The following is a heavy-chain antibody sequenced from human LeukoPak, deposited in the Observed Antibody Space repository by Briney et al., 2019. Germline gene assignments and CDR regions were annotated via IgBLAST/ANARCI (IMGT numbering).Heavy chain of an antibody. V-gene: IGHV3-30*04. J-gene: IGHJ5*02. D-gene: IGHD1-26*01. CDR1: GFTFSSYA. Sequence: GGSPRLSCAASGFTFSSYAMHWVRQAPGKGLEGVAVISYDGSNKYYADSVKGRFTISRDNSKNTLYLQMNSLRAEDTAVYYCARSTTAPDNWFDPWGQGTLVTVSS. CDR3: ARSTTAPDNWFDP. CDR2: ISYDGSNK.